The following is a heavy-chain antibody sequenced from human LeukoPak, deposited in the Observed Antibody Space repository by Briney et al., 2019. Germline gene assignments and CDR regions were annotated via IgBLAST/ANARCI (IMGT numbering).Heavy chain of an antibody. CDR1: GYSFTSYW. Sequence: GESLKISCKGSGYSFTSYWIGWVRQMPGKGLEWMGIIYPGDSETRYSPSFQGQVTISADKSISTAYLQWSSLKASDTAMYYCARLASPGSGWWVTWFDPWGQGTLVTVSS. CDR2: IYPGDSET. V-gene: IGHV5-51*01. CDR3: ARLASPGSGWWVTWFDP. D-gene: IGHD6-19*01. J-gene: IGHJ5*02.